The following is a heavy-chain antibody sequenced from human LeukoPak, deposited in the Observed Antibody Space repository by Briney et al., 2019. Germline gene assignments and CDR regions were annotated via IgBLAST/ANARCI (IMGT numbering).Heavy chain of an antibody. V-gene: IGHV1-24*01. CDR3: ATTWTMVRGYGMDV. Sequence: ASVKVSCKVSGFTLTELSMHWVRQAPGKGLEWMGGFDPEDGETIYAQKFQGRVTMTEDTSTDTAYMELSSLRSEDTAVYYCATTWTMVRGYGMDVWGQGTTVTVSS. J-gene: IGHJ6*02. D-gene: IGHD3-10*01. CDR2: FDPEDGET. CDR1: GFTLTELS.